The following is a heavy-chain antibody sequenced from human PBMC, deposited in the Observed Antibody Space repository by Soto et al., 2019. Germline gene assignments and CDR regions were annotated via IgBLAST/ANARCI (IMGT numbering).Heavy chain of an antibody. CDR3: ARALDGGNSEFFDY. J-gene: IGHJ4*02. Sequence: QVQLVESGGGVVQPGRSLRLSCAASGFTFSSYAMHWVRQAPGKGLEWVAVISYDGSSKYYADSVKGRFTISRDNSKNTLYLQMNSLRAEDTAVYYCARALDGGNSEFFDYWGQGTLVTVSS. V-gene: IGHV3-30-3*01. CDR2: ISYDGSSK. D-gene: IGHD2-21*02. CDR1: GFTFSSYA.